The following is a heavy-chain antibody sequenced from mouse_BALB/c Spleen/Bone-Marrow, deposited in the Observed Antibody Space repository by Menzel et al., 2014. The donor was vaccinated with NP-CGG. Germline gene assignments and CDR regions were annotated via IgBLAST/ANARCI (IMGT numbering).Heavy chain of an antibody. CDR2: IDPSNSET. V-gene: IGHV1S127*01. D-gene: IGHD2-10*01. J-gene: IGHJ4*01. CDR3: ARAAYYDNHNYVMDY. CDR1: GYTFTRYW. Sequence: QVQLQQSGPELVRPGASVKMSCKASGYTFTRYWMHWVKQRPGQGLEWIGMIDPSNSETRLNQKFKDKATLNIDKSSNTAYMQLSSLTSEDSTVYYCARAAYYDNHNYVMDYWGQGTSVTVSS.